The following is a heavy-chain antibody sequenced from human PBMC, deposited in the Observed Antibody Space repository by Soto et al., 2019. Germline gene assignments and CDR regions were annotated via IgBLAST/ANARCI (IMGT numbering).Heavy chain of an antibody. Sequence: QAGGSLRLSCAASGIIFSSYWMSWVRQAPGKGLEWVANIKPDGSETYYVDSVKGRFTISRDNAKNSLFLQMHSLRAEDTAVYYCVRDWAAIPQLQAHGMDLWGQGTTVTVSS. CDR1: GIIFSSYW. V-gene: IGHV3-7*03. J-gene: IGHJ6*02. CDR3: VRDWAAIPQLQAHGMDL. CDR2: IKPDGSET. D-gene: IGHD2-21*01.